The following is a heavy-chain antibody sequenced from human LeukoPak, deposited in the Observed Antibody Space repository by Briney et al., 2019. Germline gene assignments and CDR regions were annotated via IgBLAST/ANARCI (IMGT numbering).Heavy chain of an antibody. CDR2: IIPIFGTA. J-gene: IGHJ5*02. V-gene: IGHV1-69*01. CDR1: GGTFSSYA. CDR3: PRFFPYYYCSSGYPYNWFDP. D-gene: IGHD3-22*01. Sequence: SVKVSCKASGGTFSSYAISWVRQAPGQGLEWMGGIIPIFGTANYAQKFQGRVTITADESTSTAYMELSSLRSEVTAVYCCPRFFPYYYCSSGYPYNWFDPWGQGTLVTVSS.